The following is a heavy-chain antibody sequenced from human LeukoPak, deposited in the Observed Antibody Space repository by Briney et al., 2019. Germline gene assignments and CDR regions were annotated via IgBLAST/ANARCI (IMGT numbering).Heavy chain of an antibody. CDR3: AKDLGLLWFGTFDY. J-gene: IGHJ4*02. CDR1: GLTFSTYA. V-gene: IGHV3-23*01. D-gene: IGHD3-10*01. Sequence: GGSLRLSCAASGLTFSTYAMSWVRQAPGKGLEWVATMTGSGGSTFYGDSVKGRFTIARDNSNNMLYLQMNSLRAEDTAVYYCAKDLGLLWFGTFDYWGQGILVTVSS. CDR2: MTGSGGST.